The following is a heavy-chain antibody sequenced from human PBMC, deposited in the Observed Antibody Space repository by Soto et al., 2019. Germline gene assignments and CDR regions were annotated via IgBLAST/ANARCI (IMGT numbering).Heavy chain of an antibody. CDR2: ISCSGGST. V-gene: IGHV3-23*01. CDR3: AVLVDTGMRFDY. D-gene: IGHD5-18*01. CDR1: GFTFSSYA. Sequence: EVQLLESGGGLVQPGGSLRLSCAASGFTFSSYAMSWVRQAPGKGLEWVSAISCSGGSTYYADSVKGRFTISRDDSAKTLYLQMNRLSAEATAVYYCAVLVDTGMRFDYWGQGTLVSVSS. J-gene: IGHJ4*02.